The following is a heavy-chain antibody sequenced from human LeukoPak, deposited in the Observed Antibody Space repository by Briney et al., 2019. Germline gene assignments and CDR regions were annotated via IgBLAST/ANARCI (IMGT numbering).Heavy chain of an antibody. J-gene: IGHJ6*03. V-gene: IGHV1-18*01. CDR3: ARDGNYGSRSYWWFYYYYMDV. CDR2: ISAYNGNT. Sequence: ASVKVSCKASGHTFTSYGISWVRQAPGQGLEWMGWISAYNGNTNYAQKLQGRVTMTTDTSTSTAYMELRSLRSDDTAVYYCARDGNYGSRSYWWFYYYYMDVWGKGTTVTISS. CDR1: GHTFTSYG. D-gene: IGHD3-10*01.